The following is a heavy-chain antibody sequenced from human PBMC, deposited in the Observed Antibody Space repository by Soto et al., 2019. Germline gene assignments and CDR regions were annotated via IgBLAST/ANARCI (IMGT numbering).Heavy chain of an antibody. CDR3: AKDPLSPWTGKWVEP. CDR1: GFNFNTCA. CDR2: ISSSAGSR. J-gene: IGHJ5*02. Sequence: GGSLRLSCAASGFNFNTCAMSWIRQAPGKGREWFSHISSSAGSRDYADSVRGRFTVSRDNSKNVLFLQMNSLRADDTAIYYFAKDPLSPWTGKWVEPWGTGNLVPGFS. D-gene: IGHD1-1*01. V-gene: IGHV3-23*01.